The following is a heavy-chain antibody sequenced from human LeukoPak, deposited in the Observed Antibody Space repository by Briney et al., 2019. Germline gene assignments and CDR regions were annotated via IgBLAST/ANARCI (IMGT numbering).Heavy chain of an antibody. Sequence: PSETLSLTCTVSGGSISSGDYYWSWIRQPPGKGLEWIGYIYYSGSTYYNPSLKSRVTISVDTSKNQFSLKLSSVTAADTAVYYCAREQPAFKDYGDYLWDAFDIWGQGTMVTVSS. V-gene: IGHV4-30-4*01. D-gene: IGHD4-17*01. CDR3: AREQPAFKDYGDYLWDAFDI. J-gene: IGHJ3*02. CDR2: IYYSGST. CDR1: GGSISSGDYY.